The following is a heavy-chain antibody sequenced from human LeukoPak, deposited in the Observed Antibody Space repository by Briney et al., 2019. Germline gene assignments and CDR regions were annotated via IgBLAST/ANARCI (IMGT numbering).Heavy chain of an antibody. CDR2: IYYSGST. CDR3: ARVGMTFRYFDL. CDR1: GGSISSYY. J-gene: IGHJ2*01. V-gene: IGHV4-59*01. Sequence: PSETLSRTGTVSGGSISSYYWSWIRQPPGHGLEWIGYIYYSGSTNYKPSLKSRITISGDTSKNHFSLMLSSVTAADTAVYYCARVGMTFRYFDLWGRGTLVTVS. D-gene: IGHD1-26*01.